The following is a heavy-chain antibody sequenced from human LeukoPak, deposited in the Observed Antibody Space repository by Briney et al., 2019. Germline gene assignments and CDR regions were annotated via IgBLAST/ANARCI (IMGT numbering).Heavy chain of an antibody. CDR3: AGRYCSSGSCYSAPDY. CDR1: GFTFSAFT. D-gene: IGHD2-15*01. V-gene: IGHV3-64*01. Sequence: PGGSLRLSCAASGFTFSAFTMHWVRQAPGKGLEYVSSITGNGGSAFYANSVKGRFTISRDNSKNTLYLQMGRLRAEDMAVYFCAGRYCSSGSCYSAPDYWGQGTLVTVSS. J-gene: IGHJ4*02. CDR2: ITGNGGSA.